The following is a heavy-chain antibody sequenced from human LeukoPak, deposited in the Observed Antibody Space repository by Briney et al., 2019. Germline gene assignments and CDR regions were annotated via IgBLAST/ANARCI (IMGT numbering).Heavy chain of an antibody. CDR3: ARGSDVDTAMA. J-gene: IGHJ5*02. CDR2: ISSSGSTI. V-gene: IGHV3-48*04. Sequence: GGSLRLSCAASGFTLSSYSMNWVRQAPGKGLEWVSYISSSGSTIYYADSVKGRFTISRDNAKNSLYLQMNSLRAEDTAVYYCARGSDVDTAMAWGQGTLVTVSS. CDR1: GFTLSSYS. D-gene: IGHD5-18*01.